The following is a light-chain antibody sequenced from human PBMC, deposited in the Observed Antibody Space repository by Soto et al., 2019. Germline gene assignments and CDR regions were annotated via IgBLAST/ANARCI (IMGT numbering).Light chain of an antibody. CDR3: QQYENLPIT. Sequence: DIQMNKSPSTLSGTVGDRVTITCRASQTISSWLAWYQQKPGKAPKLLIFDAFSLETGVSSRFSGSGSGTDFTFTISSLQPEDIATYYCQQYENLPITFGQATRLEIK. CDR2: DAF. CDR1: QTISSW. V-gene: IGKV1-33*01. J-gene: IGKJ5*01.